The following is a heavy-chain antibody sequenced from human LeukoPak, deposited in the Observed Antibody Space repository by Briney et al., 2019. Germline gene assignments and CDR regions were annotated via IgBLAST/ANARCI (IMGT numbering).Heavy chain of an antibody. V-gene: IGHV3-30*01. Sequence: PGRSLRLSCAASGFTFSSYAMHWVRQAPGKGLEWVAVISYDGSNKYYADSVKGRFTISRDNSKNTLYLQMNRLRAEDTAVYYCARAAVALDYWGQGTLVTVSS. CDR1: GFTFSSYA. D-gene: IGHD6-19*01. CDR2: ISYDGSNK. CDR3: ARAAVALDY. J-gene: IGHJ4*02.